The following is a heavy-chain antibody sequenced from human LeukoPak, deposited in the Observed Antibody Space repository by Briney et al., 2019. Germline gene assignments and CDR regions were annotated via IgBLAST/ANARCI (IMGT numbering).Heavy chain of an antibody. V-gene: IGHV4-34*01. Sequence: SETLSLTCAVYGGSFSGYYWSWIRQPPGKGLEWIGEINHSGSTNYNPSLKSRVTISVDTSKNQFSLKLSSVTAADTAVYYCARQSSDLHYDFWSGPDPDYWGQGTLVTVSS. CDR1: GGSFSGYY. CDR2: INHSGST. D-gene: IGHD3-3*01. J-gene: IGHJ4*02. CDR3: ARQSSDLHYDFWSGPDPDY.